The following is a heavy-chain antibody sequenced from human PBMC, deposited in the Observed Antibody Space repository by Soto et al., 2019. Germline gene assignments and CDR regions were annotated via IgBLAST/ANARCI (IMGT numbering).Heavy chain of an antibody. CDR2: ISSSGTT. V-gene: IGHV4-39*01. J-gene: IGHJ4*02. Sequence: SETLSLTCTVSGASISTSSYYWGWIRQPPGKGLEWIGSISSSGTTYYNPSLKSRADISVDTSKNQFSLKLSSVTATDTALYYCARGVYHDSDGYYFGGYFDYWGQGTLVTVSS. CDR3: ARGVYHDSDGYYFGGYFDY. D-gene: IGHD3-22*01. CDR1: GASISTSSYY.